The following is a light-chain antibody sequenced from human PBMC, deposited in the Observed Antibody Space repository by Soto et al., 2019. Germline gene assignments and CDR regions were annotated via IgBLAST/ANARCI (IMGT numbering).Light chain of an antibody. V-gene: IGLV2-14*01. CDR1: SSDVGGYNY. CDR2: EVS. J-gene: IGLJ2*01. CDR3: SSYTSSSTQV. Sequence: QSALTQPASVSGSPGQSITISCTGTSSDVGGYNYVSWYQQHPGKAPKLMIYEVSHRPSGVSNRFSGSKSGNTASLTISGLQAEDEADYYCSSYTSSSTQVFGGGTKLTVL.